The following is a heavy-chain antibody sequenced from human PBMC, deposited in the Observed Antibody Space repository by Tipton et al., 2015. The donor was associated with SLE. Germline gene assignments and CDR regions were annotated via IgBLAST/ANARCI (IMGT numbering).Heavy chain of an antibody. CDR1: GFTFSSYW. D-gene: IGHD3-10*01. J-gene: IGHJ6*02. Sequence: SLRLSCAASGFTFSSYWMHWVRQAPGKGLVWVSRINSDGSSTSYADSVKGRFTISRDNAEKSLYLQMNGLRAEDTALYYCARDLYPYGMEVWGQGTTVTVSS. CDR2: INSDGSST. V-gene: IGHV3-74*01. CDR3: ARDLYPYGMEV.